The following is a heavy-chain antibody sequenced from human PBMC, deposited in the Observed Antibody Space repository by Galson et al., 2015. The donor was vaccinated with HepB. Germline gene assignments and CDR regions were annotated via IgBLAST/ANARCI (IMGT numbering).Heavy chain of an antibody. J-gene: IGHJ4*02. V-gene: IGHV3-23*01. CDR2: ISVSGGGT. CDR3: AKRSGSYSYFDY. D-gene: IGHD1-26*01. Sequence: SLRLSCAASGFTFSSYAMSWVRQAPGKGLEWVSAISVSGGGTYYADSVKGRFTISRDNSKNTLYLQVNSLRAEDTAVYYCAKRSGSYSYFDYWGQGTLVTVSS. CDR1: GFTFSSYA.